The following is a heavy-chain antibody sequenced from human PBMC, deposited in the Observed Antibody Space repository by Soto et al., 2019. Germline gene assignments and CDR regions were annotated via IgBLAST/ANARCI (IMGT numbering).Heavy chain of an antibody. V-gene: IGHV3-48*01. Sequence: EVQLVESGGGLVQPGGSLRLSCAASGFTFSSYSMNWVRQAPGKGLEWVAYISSSSSTIYYADSVKGRFTISRDNAKNALYLQMNILRAEDTVVYYCARDSYGNSPHYFDYWGQGTLVTVSS. CDR1: GFTFSSYS. D-gene: IGHD5-18*01. J-gene: IGHJ4*02. CDR3: ARDSYGNSPHYFDY. CDR2: ISSSSSTI.